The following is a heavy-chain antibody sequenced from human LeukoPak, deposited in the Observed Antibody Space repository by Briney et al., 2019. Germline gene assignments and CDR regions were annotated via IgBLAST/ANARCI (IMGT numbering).Heavy chain of an antibody. J-gene: IGHJ4*02. CDR2: INWNGNDI. V-gene: IGHV3-9*01. CDR1: GFTFDDYA. Sequence: PGGSLRLSCAASGFTFDDYAMHWVRQAPGKGLEWVSGINWNGNDIGYADSVKGRFTISRDNAKNSLYLQMNSLRAEDTALYCCARVYGSGSYAYDFWGQGTLVTVSS. D-gene: IGHD3-10*01. CDR3: ARVYGSGSYAYDF.